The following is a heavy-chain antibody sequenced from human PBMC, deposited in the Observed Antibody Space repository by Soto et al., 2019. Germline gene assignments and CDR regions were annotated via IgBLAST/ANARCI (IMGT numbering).Heavy chain of an antibody. J-gene: IGHJ6*02. Sequence: SETLSLTCTVSGGSISSYYWSWIRQPPGKGLEWIGYIYYSGSTNYNPSLKSRVTISVDTSKNQFSLKLSSVTAADTAVYYCAKGHQLLYGRGMDVWGQGTTVTVS. CDR2: IYYSGST. V-gene: IGHV4-59*01. CDR1: GGSISSYY. CDR3: AKGHQLLYGRGMDV. D-gene: IGHD2-2*02.